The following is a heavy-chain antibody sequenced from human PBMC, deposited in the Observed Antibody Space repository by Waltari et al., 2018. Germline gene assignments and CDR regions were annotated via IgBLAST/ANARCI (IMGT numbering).Heavy chain of an antibody. CDR3: ATTLDFTVTPFDY. J-gene: IGHJ4*02. D-gene: IGHD4-17*01. Sequence: QVQLVQSGAEVKKPGASVKVSCKVSGYTITELSMPWVRQAPGKGLEWMGVFDPEDGETNYAQKFQGRVTMTEDTSTDTAYMELSSLRSEDTAVYYCATTLDFTVTPFDYWGQGTLVTVSS. V-gene: IGHV1-24*01. CDR2: FDPEDGET. CDR1: GYTITELS.